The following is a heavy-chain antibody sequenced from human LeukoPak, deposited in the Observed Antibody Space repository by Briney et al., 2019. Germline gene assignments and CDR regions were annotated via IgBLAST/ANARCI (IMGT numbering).Heavy chain of an antibody. CDR2: ISGGGGST. CDR1: GFTFSSYA. D-gene: IGHD1-1*01. J-gene: IGHJ3*02. Sequence: GGSLRLSCAASGFTFSSYAMSWVRQAPGKGLEWVSGISGGGGSTYYADSVKGRFTISRDNSKNTLYLQMNSLRAEDTAVYYGAKDRRGNAPRGAFDIWGQGTMVTVSS. V-gene: IGHV3-23*01. CDR3: AKDRRGNAPRGAFDI.